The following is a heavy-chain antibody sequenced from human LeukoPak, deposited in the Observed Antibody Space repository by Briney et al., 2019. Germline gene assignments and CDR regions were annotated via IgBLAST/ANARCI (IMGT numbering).Heavy chain of an antibody. V-gene: IGHV4-59*01. CDR3: ARAIWFGEKRWFDP. Sequence: SETLSLTCTFSGGSISSDYWSWIRQPPGKGLEWIGHIYYSGMTIYNPSLKSRVTVSVDTSKTQFSLKLSSVTVADTAVYYCARAIWFGEKRWFDPWGQGTQVTVSP. D-gene: IGHD3-10*01. CDR1: GGSISSDY. J-gene: IGHJ5*02. CDR2: IYYSGMT.